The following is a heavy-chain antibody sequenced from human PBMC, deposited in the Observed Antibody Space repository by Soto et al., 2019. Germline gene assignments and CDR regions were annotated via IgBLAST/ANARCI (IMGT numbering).Heavy chain of an antibody. Sequence: ASVKVSCKASGYTFTSYGISWVRPAPGQRLEWMGWISAYNGNTNYAQKLQGRVTMTTDTSTSTAYMELRSLRSDDTAVYYCARGGHDFWSGYYQDYYYYMDVWGKGTTVTVSS. CDR2: ISAYNGNT. CDR3: ARGGHDFWSGYYQDYYYYMDV. J-gene: IGHJ6*03. V-gene: IGHV1-18*01. D-gene: IGHD3-3*01. CDR1: GYTFTSYG.